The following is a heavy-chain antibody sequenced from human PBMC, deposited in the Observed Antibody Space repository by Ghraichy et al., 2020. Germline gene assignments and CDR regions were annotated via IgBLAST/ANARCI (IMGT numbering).Heavy chain of an antibody. CDR2: INHSGST. Sequence: SETLSLTCAVYGGSFSGYYWSWIRQPPGKGLEWIGEINHSGSTNYNPSLKSRVTISVDTSKNQFSLKLSSVTAADTAVYYCARAGEYSSSDYWGQGTLVTVSS. V-gene: IGHV4-34*01. CDR3: ARAGEYSSSDY. D-gene: IGHD6-6*01. J-gene: IGHJ4*02. CDR1: GGSFSGYY.